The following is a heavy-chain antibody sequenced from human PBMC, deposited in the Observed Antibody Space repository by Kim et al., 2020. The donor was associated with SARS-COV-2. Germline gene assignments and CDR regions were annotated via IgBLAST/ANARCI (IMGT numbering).Heavy chain of an antibody. CDR3: VRVKDPSGSYNNFDA. CDR2: ISSTSTYI. Sequence: GGSLRLSCAASGFTFSDYFMHWVRQAPGKGPEWVSSISSTSTYINYADSLKGRFTISRDNAESSLYLQMNNLTPEDTAVYYCVRVKDPSGSYNNFDAWG. D-gene: IGHD3-22*01. V-gene: IGHV3-21*01. J-gene: IGHJ4*01. CDR1: GFTFSDYF.